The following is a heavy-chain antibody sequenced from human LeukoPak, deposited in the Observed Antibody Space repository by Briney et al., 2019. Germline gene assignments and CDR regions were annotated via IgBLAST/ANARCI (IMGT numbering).Heavy chain of an antibody. Sequence: GASVKVSCTASGYTFTTYKMHWVRQAPGQGLEWVGIINSSDGDSRNAQKFQGRVTMTRDTATRTVYMELSSLRSENTAVYYCAKDGGSYSADYWGQGTLVTVSS. CDR2: INSSDGDS. D-gene: IGHD3-10*01. V-gene: IGHV1-46*01. CDR1: GYTFTTYK. J-gene: IGHJ4*02. CDR3: AKDGGSYSADY.